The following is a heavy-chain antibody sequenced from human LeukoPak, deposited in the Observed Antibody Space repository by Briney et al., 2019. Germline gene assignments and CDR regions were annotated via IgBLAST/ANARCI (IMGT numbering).Heavy chain of an antibody. CDR2: ISTYNGNT. J-gene: IGHJ4*02. V-gene: IGHV1-18*01. CDR1: GYTFTSYG. Sequence: AASVKVSCKASGYTFTSYGISWVRQAPGQGLEWMGWISTYNGNTNYAQKLQGRVTMTTDTSTNTAYMELSRLRSDDTAVYYCARDFTMVRGVMGQNDYWGQGTLVTVSS. CDR3: ARDFTMVRGVMGQNDY. D-gene: IGHD3-10*01.